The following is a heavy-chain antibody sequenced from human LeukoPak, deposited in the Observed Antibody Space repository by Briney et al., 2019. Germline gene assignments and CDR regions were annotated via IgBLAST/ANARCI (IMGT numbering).Heavy chain of an antibody. D-gene: IGHD3-10*01. V-gene: IGHV4-59*01. Sequence: SETLSLTCNVSGGSISSYYWSWIRQPPGKGLEWIGYIYYSGSTNYNPSLKSRVTISVDTSKNQFSLKLNSVTAADTAVYYCARFYGSGYNRFDPWGQGTLVTVSS. CDR3: ARFYGSGYNRFDP. J-gene: IGHJ5*02. CDR2: IYYSGST. CDR1: GGSISSYY.